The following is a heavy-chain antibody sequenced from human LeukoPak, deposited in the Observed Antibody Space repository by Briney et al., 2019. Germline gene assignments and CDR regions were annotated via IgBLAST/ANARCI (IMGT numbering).Heavy chain of an antibody. CDR3: ARDRPDAFDG. V-gene: IGHV3-74*01. J-gene: IGHJ3*01. CDR1: GFTFNIYC. CDR2: INGGGSGT. Sequence: QPGGSLRLSCAASGFTFNIYCMHWVRQAPGKGLVWVSRINGGGSGTYYADSVKGRFTISRDNAKNTLYLQMHSLRAEDTAVYYCARDRPDAFDGGGEGATVTASS.